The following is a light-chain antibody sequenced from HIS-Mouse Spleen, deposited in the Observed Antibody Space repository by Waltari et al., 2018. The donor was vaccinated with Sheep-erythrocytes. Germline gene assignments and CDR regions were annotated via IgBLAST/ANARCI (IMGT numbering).Light chain of an antibody. J-gene: IGLJ2*01. CDR2: SNN. CDR3: AAWDDSLSGVV. V-gene: IGLV1-47*02. CDR1: RPHIGRNY. Sequence: QSVLTQPPSASGTPGQRVTIHCSGRRPHIGRNYASWYTQLPGTAPKLLIYSNNQRPSGVPDRFSGSKSGTSASLAISGLRSEDEADYYCAAWDDSLSGVVFGGGTKLTVL.